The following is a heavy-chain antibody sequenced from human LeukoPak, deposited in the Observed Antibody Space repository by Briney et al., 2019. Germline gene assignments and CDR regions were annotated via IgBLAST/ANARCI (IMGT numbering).Heavy chain of an antibody. CDR2: IYPGDSDT. D-gene: IGHD6-19*01. CDR1: GYTFTNYW. CDR3: ARPQEGSSGWYWGLDY. V-gene: IGHV5-51*01. Sequence: GESLKVSCQASGYTFTNYWIGWVRQMPGKGLEWMGIIYPGDSDTKYSPSFQGQVTISADKSISTAYLQWSSLKASDTAMYYCARPQEGSSGWYWGLDYWGQGTLVTVPS. J-gene: IGHJ4*02.